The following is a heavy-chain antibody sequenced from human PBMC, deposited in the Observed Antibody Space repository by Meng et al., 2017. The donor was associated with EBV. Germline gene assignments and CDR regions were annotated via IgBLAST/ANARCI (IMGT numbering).Heavy chain of an antibody. CDR2: VYRDNDD. CDR3: AAVGSTRGISYFDY. V-gene: IGHV2-5*02. J-gene: IGHJ4*02. CDR1: VFSLATSGMG. Sequence: MEACPSGGEPAQPLQAPCPFSVFSLATSGMGDWWLRQPPRKHLEWLTLVYRDNDDSYSPSLRNRLSITNETSNHNVFSRMTNTDPVASGTYYCAAVGSTRGISYFDYWGQGILVTVSS. D-gene: IGHD3-10*01.